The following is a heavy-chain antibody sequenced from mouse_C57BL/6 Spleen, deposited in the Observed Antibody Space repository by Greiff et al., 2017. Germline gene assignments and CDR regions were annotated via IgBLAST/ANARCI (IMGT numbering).Heavy chain of an antibody. CDR1: GYAFTNYL. CDR2: INPGSGGT. Sequence: VQLQQSGAELVRPGTSVKVSCKASGYAFTNYLIEWVKQRPGQGLEWIGVINPGSGGTNYNEKFKGKATLTADKSSSTAYMQLSSLTSEDSAVYFCARRDYGSSYAMDYWGQGTSVTVPS. CDR3: ARRDYGSSYAMDY. J-gene: IGHJ4*01. D-gene: IGHD1-1*01. V-gene: IGHV1-54*01.